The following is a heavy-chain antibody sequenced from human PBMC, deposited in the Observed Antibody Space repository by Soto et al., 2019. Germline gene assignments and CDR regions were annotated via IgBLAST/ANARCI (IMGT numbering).Heavy chain of an antibody. CDR3: AKADGEQWLIPHLDN. D-gene: IGHD6-19*01. J-gene: IGHJ4*02. V-gene: IGHV3-23*01. Sequence: EVQLLESGGGVVQPGGSLRLSCEASGFNFKKFAMGWVRQAPGEGLEWVSGISCCGGSTSYADSVKGRFTLARDDSKNTLSLHLNSLRSEDTARYFCAKADGEQWLIPHLDNWGQGTLVTVS. CDR2: ISCCGGST. CDR1: GFNFKKFA.